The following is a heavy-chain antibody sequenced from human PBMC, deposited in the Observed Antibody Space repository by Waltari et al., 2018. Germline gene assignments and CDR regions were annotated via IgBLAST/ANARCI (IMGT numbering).Heavy chain of an antibody. CDR3: ARVRVVMGEGVY. V-gene: IGHV3-48*03. J-gene: IGHJ4*02. CDR1: GFSFSSYE. Sequence: EVRLVESGGNLVQPGGSLRLSCAASGFSFSSYEMNWVRQAPGRGLKWVSYISSSGSTKYYADSVKGRFTISRDNAKNSLYLQMNSLRADDTAVYYCARVRVVMGEGVYWGQGTLVTVSS. CDR2: ISSSGSTK. D-gene: IGHD2-15*01.